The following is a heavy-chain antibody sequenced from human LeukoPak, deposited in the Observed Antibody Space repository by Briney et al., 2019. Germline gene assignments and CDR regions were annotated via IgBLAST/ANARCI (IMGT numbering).Heavy chain of an antibody. J-gene: IGHJ4*02. V-gene: IGHV4-59*01. Sequence: SETLSLTCTVSGGSISGYYWSWIRQPPGKGLEWIGYIYYSGSTNYNPSLKSRVTISVDTSKNQFSLKLSSVTAADTAVYYCASGGGDGYNYHYWGQGTLVTVSS. CDR3: ASGGGDGYNYHY. CDR2: IYYSGST. D-gene: IGHD5-24*01. CDR1: GGSISGYY.